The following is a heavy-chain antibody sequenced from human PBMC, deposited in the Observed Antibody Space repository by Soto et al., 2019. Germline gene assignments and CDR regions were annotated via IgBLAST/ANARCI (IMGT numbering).Heavy chain of an antibody. D-gene: IGHD2-15*01. Sequence: PGGSLRLSCAASGFTFINAWMTWVRQAPGKGLEWVSYISSSGSTIYYADSVKGRFTISRDNAKNSLYLQMNSLRAEDTAVYYCARSGDIVVVVAVDAFDIWGQGTMVTVSS. CDR1: GFTFINAW. V-gene: IGHV3-11*01. J-gene: IGHJ3*02. CDR3: ARSGDIVVVVAVDAFDI. CDR2: ISSSGSTI.